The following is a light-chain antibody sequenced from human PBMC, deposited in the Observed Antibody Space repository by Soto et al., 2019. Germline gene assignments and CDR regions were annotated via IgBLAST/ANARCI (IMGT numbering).Light chain of an antibody. CDR1: HSISSH. J-gene: IGKJ3*01. Sequence: EIVLTQSPAALSLSLGDRVTITCRASHSISSHLAWYQQRPGQPPKRVIYNASDLATGIPARFSGGGSGTEFTLTISSLQPEDFAAYYCQQRGDWPRTFGHGTKVDIK. V-gene: IGKV3-11*01. CDR2: NAS. CDR3: QQRGDWPRT.